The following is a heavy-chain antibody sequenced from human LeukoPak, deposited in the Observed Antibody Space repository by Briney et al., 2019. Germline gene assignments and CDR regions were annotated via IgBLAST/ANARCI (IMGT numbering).Heavy chain of an antibody. CDR2: IIPIFGTA. CDR3: ARAPARRDGYNRFDY. D-gene: IGHD5-24*01. V-gene: IGHV1-69*13. CDR1: GGTFSSYA. Sequence: ASVKVSCKASGGTFSSYAISWVRQAPGQGLEWMGGIIPIFGTANYAQKFQGRVTITADESTSTAYMELSRLRSDDTAVYYCARAPARRDGYNRFDYWGQGTLVTVSS. J-gene: IGHJ4*02.